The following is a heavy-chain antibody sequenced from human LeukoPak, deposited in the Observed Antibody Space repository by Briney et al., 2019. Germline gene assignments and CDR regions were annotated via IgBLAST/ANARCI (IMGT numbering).Heavy chain of an antibody. CDR3: AKDRTPVYGNFDVDAFDV. J-gene: IGHJ3*01. CDR2: IRSDGNDK. V-gene: IGHV3-30*02. CDR1: EFTFSDYT. Sequence: GGSLRLSCVASEFTFSDYTMNWVRQAPGKGLEWVAFIRSDGNDKYYGDSVKGRFTISRDISKNTLYLQMISLRAEDTGVYYCAKDRTPVYGNFDVDAFDVWGQGTVVTVSS. D-gene: IGHD4-11*01.